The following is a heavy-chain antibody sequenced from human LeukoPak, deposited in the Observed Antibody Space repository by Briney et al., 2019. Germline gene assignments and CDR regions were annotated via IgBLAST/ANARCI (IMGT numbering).Heavy chain of an antibody. Sequence: SETLSLTCTVSGGSISSYYWSWIRQPPGKGLEWIANIYHTGSTNYNPSLSSRVTISIDTAKNQFSMKLTPVTAAATAVYYCARRGRNSSGWQDYLWGQGTLVTVSS. J-gene: IGHJ4*02. CDR3: ARRGRNSSGWQDYL. CDR2: IYHTGST. V-gene: IGHV4-59*01. D-gene: IGHD6-25*01. CDR1: GGSISSYY.